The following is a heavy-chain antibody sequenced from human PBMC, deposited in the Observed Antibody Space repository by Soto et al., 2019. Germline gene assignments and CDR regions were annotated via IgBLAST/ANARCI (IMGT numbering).Heavy chain of an antibody. V-gene: IGHV3-49*04. CDR1: GFTFGDYA. D-gene: IGHD1-7*01. Sequence: GGSLRLSCTASGFTFGDYAMSWVRQAPGKGLEWVGFIRSKAYGGTTEYAASVKGRFTISRDDSKSIAYLQMNSLKTEDTAVYYCTRDLSGLELYYYYYGMDVWGQGTTVTV. J-gene: IGHJ6*02. CDR3: TRDLSGLELYYYYYGMDV. CDR2: IRSKAYGGTT.